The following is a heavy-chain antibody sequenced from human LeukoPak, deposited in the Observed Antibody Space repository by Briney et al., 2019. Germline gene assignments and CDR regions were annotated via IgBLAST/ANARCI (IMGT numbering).Heavy chain of an antibody. CDR1: GYTFTGYY. V-gene: IGHV1-2*02. J-gene: IGHJ4*02. Sequence: GASVKVSCKASGYTFTGYYMHWVRQAPGQGLEWMGWINPNSGGTNYAQKFQGRVTMTRDTSISTAYMELSSLRSEDTAVYYCAREKYGDYDYWGQGTLVTVSS. CDR2: INPNSGGT. CDR3: AREKYGDYDY. D-gene: IGHD4-17*01.